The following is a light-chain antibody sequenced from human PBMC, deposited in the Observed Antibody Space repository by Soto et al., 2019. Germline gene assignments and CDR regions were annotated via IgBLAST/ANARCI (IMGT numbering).Light chain of an antibody. V-gene: IGKV1-39*01. CDR1: QSISSY. Sequence: DIQMTQSPSSLSASVGDRVTITCRASQSISSYLNWYQQKPGKAPKLLIYAASSLQSGVPSRFSGSGSGTDFTLTISSLQPEDFATYYWQQSYSTSWTFGQGTKVESK. CDR2: AAS. CDR3: QQSYSTSWT. J-gene: IGKJ1*01.